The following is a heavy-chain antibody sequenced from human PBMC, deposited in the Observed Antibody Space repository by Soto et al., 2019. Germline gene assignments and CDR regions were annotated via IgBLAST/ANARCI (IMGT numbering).Heavy chain of an antibody. CDR2: IFYDGRT. J-gene: IGHJ4*02. D-gene: IGHD3-3*01. V-gene: IGHV4-31*03. CDR3: GREERIGSYVADN. CDR1: GYSISSGGYY. Sequence: QVQLQETGPGLVKPSQTLSLTCTVSGYSISSGGYYWSWIRQFPGRGLEWIGYIFYDGRTGYNPSLKSRISISLDASKTQFSRGLSSVTAADTAVYFCGREERIGSYVADNWGQGPLVTVSS.